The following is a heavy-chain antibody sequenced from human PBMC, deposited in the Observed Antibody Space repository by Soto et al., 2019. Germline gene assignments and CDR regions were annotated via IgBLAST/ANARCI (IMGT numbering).Heavy chain of an antibody. J-gene: IGHJ4*02. CDR3: ARYNSGHSDY. V-gene: IGHV3-33*01. D-gene: IGHD1-26*01. CDR1: GCTFRKYG. CDR2: IWFDGSQT. Sequence: QVYLVQSGGGVVQPGRSLRLSCAASGCTFRKYGMHWVRQAPGKGLEWVSVIWFDGSQTYYADSVKGRFTVSRDNSNSVLFLQMDNLRAEDTAIYYCARYNSGHSDYWGQGTLVTVSS.